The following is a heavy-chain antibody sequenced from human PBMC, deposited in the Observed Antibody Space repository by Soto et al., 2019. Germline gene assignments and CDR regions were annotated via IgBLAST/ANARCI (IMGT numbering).Heavy chain of an antibody. CDR1: GFTFTDHA. CDR2: ISASAGTT. J-gene: IGHJ4*02. D-gene: IGHD4-17*01. CDR3: AKDVSGAVTPYFDS. V-gene: IGHV3-23*01. Sequence: EVQLLESGGALVQPGGSLRLSCEAFGFTFTDHAMGWVRQAPGKGLEWVSLISASAGTTYYADSVRGRFTVSRDKAKSTLYLQMNSLRAEDTALYFCAKDVSGAVTPYFDSWGQGSQVTVSS.